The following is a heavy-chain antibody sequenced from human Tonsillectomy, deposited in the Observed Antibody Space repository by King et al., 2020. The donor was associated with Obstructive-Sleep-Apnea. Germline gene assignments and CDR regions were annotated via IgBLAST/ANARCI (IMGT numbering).Heavy chain of an antibody. D-gene: IGHD6-19*01. Sequence: VQLVESGGGLVQPGGSLRLSCAASGFTFSSYAMSWVRQAPGKGLEWVSTISGSGGGTYYADSVNGRFTISRDNSKNTLYLQRNSLRAEDTAVDYCAKDKDIAVAGKVFDYWGQGTLVTVSS. CDR1: GFTFSSYA. V-gene: IGHV3-23*04. CDR3: AKDKDIAVAGKVFDY. J-gene: IGHJ4*02. CDR2: ISGSGGGT.